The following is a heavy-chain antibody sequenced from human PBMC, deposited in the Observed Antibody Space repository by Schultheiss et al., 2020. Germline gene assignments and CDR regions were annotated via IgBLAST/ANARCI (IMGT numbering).Heavy chain of an antibody. J-gene: IGHJ6*02. CDR1: GGTFSSYA. CDR2: IIPIFGTA. Sequence: AVKVSFKASGGTFSSYAISWVRQAPGQGLEWMGGIIPIFGTANYAQKFQGRVTITADESTSTAYMELSSLRSEDTAVYYCARGSITGTTSSLYYYYYGMDVWGQGTTVTVSS. D-gene: IGHD1-7*01. CDR3: ARGSITGTTSSLYYYYYGMDV. V-gene: IGHV1-69*13.